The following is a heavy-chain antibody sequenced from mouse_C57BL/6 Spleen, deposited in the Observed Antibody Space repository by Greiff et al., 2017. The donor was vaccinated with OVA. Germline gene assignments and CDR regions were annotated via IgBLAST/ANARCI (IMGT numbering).Heavy chain of an antibody. CDR2: IDPETGGT. J-gene: IGHJ2*01. CDR3: TREGYDYNFDY. CDR1: GSTFPDYE. D-gene: IGHD2-4*01. Sequence: QVQLQQSGAELVRPGASVTLSCKASGSTFPDYEMHWVKQTPVHGLEWIGAIDPETGGTAYNQKFKGKAILTADKSSSTAYMELRSLTSEDSAVYYCTREGYDYNFDYWGQGTTLTVSS. V-gene: IGHV1-15*01.